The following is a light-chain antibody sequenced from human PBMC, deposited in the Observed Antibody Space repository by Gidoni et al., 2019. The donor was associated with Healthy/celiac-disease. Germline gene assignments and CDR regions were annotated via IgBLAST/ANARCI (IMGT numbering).Light chain of an antibody. CDR1: SSDVGGYNF. CDR2: DVS. CDR3: SSYTSSSTRV. Sequence: QSALPQPASVSGSPGQSITISCTGTSSDVGGYNFVSWYQQHPGKAPKLMIYDVSNRPSGVSNRFSGSKSGNKSSLTISVLQAEDEADYYCSSYTSSSTRVFGGGTKLTVL. V-gene: IGLV2-14*03. J-gene: IGLJ2*01.